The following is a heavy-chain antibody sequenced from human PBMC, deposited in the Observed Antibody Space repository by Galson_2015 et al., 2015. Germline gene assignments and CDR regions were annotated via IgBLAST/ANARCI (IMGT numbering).Heavy chain of an antibody. CDR1: GGSISSGGYY. CDR3: ARFYGGNSGVAFDI. V-gene: IGHV4-31*03. Sequence: TLSLTCTVSGGSISSGGYYWSWIRQHPGKGLEWIGYIYYSGSTYYNPSLKSRVTISVDTSKNQFSLKLSSVTAADTAVYYCARFYGGNSGVAFDIWGQGTMVTVSS. D-gene: IGHD4-23*01. CDR2: IYYSGST. J-gene: IGHJ3*02.